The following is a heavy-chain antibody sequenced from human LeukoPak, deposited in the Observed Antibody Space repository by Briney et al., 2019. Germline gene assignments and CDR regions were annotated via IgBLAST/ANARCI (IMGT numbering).Heavy chain of an antibody. Sequence: GGSLRLSCAASGFTFSSYGMHWVRQAPGKGLEWVAVIWYDGSNKYYADSVKGRFTISRDNSKNTLYLQMNSLRAEDTAVYYCARDGIPVAPSYYYGMDVWGQGTTVTVSS. V-gene: IGHV3-33*01. J-gene: IGHJ6*02. CDR3: ARDGIPVAPSYYYGMDV. CDR1: GFTFSSYG. CDR2: IWYDGSNK. D-gene: IGHD6-19*01.